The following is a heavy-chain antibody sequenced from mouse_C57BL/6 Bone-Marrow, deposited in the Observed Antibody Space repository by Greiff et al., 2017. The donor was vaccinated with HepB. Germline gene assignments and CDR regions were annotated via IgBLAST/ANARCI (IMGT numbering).Heavy chain of an antibody. CDR2: IYPGSGST. D-gene: IGHD1-1*01. CDR1: GYTFTSYW. Sequence: VQLQQPGAELVKPGASVKMSCKASGYTFTSYWITWVKQSPGQGLEWIGDIYPGSGSTNYNEKFKSKATLTVDTSSSTAYMQLSSLTSEDSAVYYCARSATTVVAPYAMDYWGQGTSVTVSS. CDR3: ARSATTVVAPYAMDY. V-gene: IGHV1-55*01. J-gene: IGHJ4*01.